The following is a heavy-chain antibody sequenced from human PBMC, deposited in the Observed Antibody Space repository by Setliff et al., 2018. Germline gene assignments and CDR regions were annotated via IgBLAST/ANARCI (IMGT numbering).Heavy chain of an antibody. Sequence: ASVKVSCKASGYTFIYYYIHWVRQAPGQGLEWMGWINTNTGNPTYAQGFTGRFVFSLDTSVTTAYLQISSLKAQDSAVYYCAGGGDIITIFGVVTPDYYYYMDVWGTGTTVTVSS. CDR1: GYTFIYYY. D-gene: IGHD3-3*01. V-gene: IGHV7-4-1*02. J-gene: IGHJ6*03. CDR2: INTNTGNP. CDR3: AGGGDIITIFGVVTPDYYYYMDV.